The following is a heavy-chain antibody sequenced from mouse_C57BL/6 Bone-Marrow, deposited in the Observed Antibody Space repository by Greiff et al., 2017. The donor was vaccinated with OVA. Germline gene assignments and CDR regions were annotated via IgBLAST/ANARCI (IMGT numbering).Heavy chain of an antibody. CDR2: IYPGDGDT. V-gene: IGHV1-82*01. J-gene: IGHJ4*01. Sequence: QVQLQQSGPELVKPGASVKISCKASGYAFSSSWMNWVKQRPGKGLEWIGRIYPGDGDTNYNGKFKGKATLTADKSSSTAYMQLSSLTSEDSAVYFCARGCVYYYAMDYWGQGTSVTVSS. CDR1: GYAFSSSW. CDR3: ARGCVYYYAMDY.